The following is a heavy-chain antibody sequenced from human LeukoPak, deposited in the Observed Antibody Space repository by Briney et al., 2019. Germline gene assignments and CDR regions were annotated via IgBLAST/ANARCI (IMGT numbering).Heavy chain of an antibody. V-gene: IGHV1-69*13. Sequence: SVKVSCKASGGTFSSYAISWVRQAPGQGLEWMGGIIPIFGTANYAQKFQGRVTITADESTSTAYMALSSLRSGDTAVYYCAGAVAATRGVDYWGQGTLVTVSS. CDR3: AGAVAATRGVDY. CDR2: IIPIFGTA. J-gene: IGHJ4*02. CDR1: GGTFSSYA. D-gene: IGHD2-15*01.